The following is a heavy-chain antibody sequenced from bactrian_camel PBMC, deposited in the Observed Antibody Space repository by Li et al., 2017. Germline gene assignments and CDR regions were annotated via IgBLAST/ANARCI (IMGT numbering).Heavy chain of an antibody. J-gene: IGHJ4*01. Sequence: HVQLVESGGGSVQAGGSLRVSCVASGSTYSTYCMGWFRQAPGKEREGVAVIDSDGSTWYAGSVKGRFTISKDSAKNTLYLQMNSLKPEDTGMYYCAAVSPRWSCLLVTSWYNYWGQGTQVTVS. V-gene: IGHV3S55*01. CDR3: AAVSPRWSCLLVTSWYNY. CDR1: GSTYSTYC. D-gene: IGHD3*01. CDR2: IDSDGST.